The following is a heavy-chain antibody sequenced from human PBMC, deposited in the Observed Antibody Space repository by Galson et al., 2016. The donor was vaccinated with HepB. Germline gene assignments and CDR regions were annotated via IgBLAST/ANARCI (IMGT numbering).Heavy chain of an antibody. Sequence: SLRLSCAASGFTFSSYAMTWVRQAPGKGLEWVGVVWYDGSRTYYPDSVKGRFTIPRDNSKNALSLQMSSLRVGDTAIYYCAKSNQPVAVPAGTGLGLDVWGQGTTVTVSS. J-gene: IGHJ6*02. D-gene: IGHD2-2*01. CDR3: AKSNQPVAVPAGTGLGLDV. CDR2: VWYDGSRT. CDR1: GFTFSSYA. V-gene: IGHV3-33*08.